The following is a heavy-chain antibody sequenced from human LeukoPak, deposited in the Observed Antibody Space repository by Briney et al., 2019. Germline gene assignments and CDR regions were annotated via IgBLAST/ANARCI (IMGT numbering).Heavy chain of an antibody. CDR3: AKEFLYGSGSYHYYYYYGMDV. CDR1: GFTFSSHG. V-gene: IGHV3-30*18. J-gene: IGHJ6*02. Sequence: PGRSLRLSCAASGFTFSSHGMHWVRQAPGKGLEWVAVISYDGSNKYYADSVKGRFTISRDNSKNTLYLQMNSLRAEDTAVYYCAKEFLYGSGSYHYYYYYGMDVWGQGTTVTVSS. D-gene: IGHD3-10*01. CDR2: ISYDGSNK.